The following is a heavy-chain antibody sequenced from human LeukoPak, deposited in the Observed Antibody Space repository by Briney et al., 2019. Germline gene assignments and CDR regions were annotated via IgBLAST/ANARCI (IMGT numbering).Heavy chain of an antibody. CDR2: ISWNSGSI. Sequence: PGRSLRLSCAASGFTFDDYAMHWVRQAPGKGLEWVSGISWNSGSIVYADSVKGRFTISRDNAKNSLYLQMSSLRAEDTALYYCAKDISRITMIVVGAFDIWGQGTMVTVSS. CDR3: AKDISRITMIVVGAFDI. V-gene: IGHV3-9*01. CDR1: GFTFDDYA. J-gene: IGHJ3*02. D-gene: IGHD3-22*01.